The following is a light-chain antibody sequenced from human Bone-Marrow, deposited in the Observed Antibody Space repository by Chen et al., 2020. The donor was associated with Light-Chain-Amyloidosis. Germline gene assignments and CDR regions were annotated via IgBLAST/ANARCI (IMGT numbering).Light chain of an antibody. CDR1: SSDVGSYNL. J-gene: IGLJ3*02. V-gene: IGLV2-23*01. Sequence: QSALTQPASVSGSPGQSITISCTGTSSDVGSYNLVSWYQQHPGKAPKLIIYDDNKRPSRVSNRFSGSKSGNTASLTISGLQADDEADYYCCSYAGSSTWVFGGGTKLTVL. CDR3: CSYAGSSTWV. CDR2: DDN.